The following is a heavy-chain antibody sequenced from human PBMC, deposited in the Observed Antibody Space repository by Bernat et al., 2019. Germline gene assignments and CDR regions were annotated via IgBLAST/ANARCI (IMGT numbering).Heavy chain of an antibody. CDR3: ARRIAVAGTFDY. Sequence: EVQLVQSGAEVKKPGESLRISCKGSGYRFTSYWISWVRQMPGEGLEWMGTIDPSDSYTNYRPSFQGHVTISADKSISTAYLQWSSLKASDTAMYYCARRIAVAGTFDYWGQGTLVTVSS. D-gene: IGHD6-19*01. V-gene: IGHV5-10-1*03. CDR2: IDPSDSYT. CDR1: GYRFTSYW. J-gene: IGHJ4*02.